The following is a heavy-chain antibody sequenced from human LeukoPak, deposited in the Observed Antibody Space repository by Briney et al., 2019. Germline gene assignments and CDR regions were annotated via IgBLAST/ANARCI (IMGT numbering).Heavy chain of an antibody. CDR2: IRFDGVNK. D-gene: IGHD1-1*01. V-gene: IGHV3-30*02. CDR3: AKDGGHYCNDVGYYCDYYMDA. J-gene: IGHJ6*03. Sequence: PGGSLRLSCAASAFTFSAYGMHWVRQTPGKGLEWVAFIRFDGVNKYYADSVKGRFTISRDNSKNTLYLQMNSLRAEDTAVYYCAKDGGHYCNDVGYYCDYYMDACGKGTT. CDR1: AFTFSAYG.